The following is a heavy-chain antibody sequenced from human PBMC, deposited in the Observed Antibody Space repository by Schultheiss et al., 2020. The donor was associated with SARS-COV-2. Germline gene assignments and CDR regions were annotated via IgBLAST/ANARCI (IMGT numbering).Heavy chain of an antibody. CDR3: ARGITMIEGPYGMDV. V-gene: IGHV4-34*01. CDR2: INHSGST. CDR1: GGSISSYY. Sequence: SETLSLTCTVSGGSISSYYWSWIRQPPGKGLEWIGEINHSGSTNYNPSLKSRVTISVDTSKNQFSLKLSSVTAADTAVYYCARGITMIEGPYGMDVWGQGTTVTVSS. J-gene: IGHJ6*02. D-gene: IGHD3-22*01.